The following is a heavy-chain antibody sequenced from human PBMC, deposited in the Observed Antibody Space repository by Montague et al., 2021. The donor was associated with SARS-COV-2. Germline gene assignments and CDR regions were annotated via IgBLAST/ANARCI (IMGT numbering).Heavy chain of an antibody. Sequence: SETLSLTCTVSGGSISSYYWSWIRQPPGKGLEWIGYIYYSGSTNXNPSLKSRVTISVDTSKNQFSLKLSSVTAADTAVYYCARKRITIFGVVTWPAYFDYWGQGTLVTVSS. CDR2: IYYSGST. V-gene: IGHV4-59*01. CDR3: ARKRITIFGVVTWPAYFDY. CDR1: GGSISSYY. D-gene: IGHD3-3*01. J-gene: IGHJ4*02.